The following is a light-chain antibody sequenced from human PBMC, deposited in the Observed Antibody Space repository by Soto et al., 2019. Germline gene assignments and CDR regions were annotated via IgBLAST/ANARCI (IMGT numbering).Light chain of an antibody. Sequence: QSVLTQPASVSGSPGQSITISCTGTSTDVGAYNYVSWYQQHPGKAPKLMIYEVNNRPSGISNRFSGSKSGNTASLTISGLQAEDEADYYCSSYAGSSNVFGTGTKLTVL. V-gene: IGLV2-14*01. J-gene: IGLJ1*01. CDR1: STDVGAYNY. CDR3: SSYAGSSNV. CDR2: EVN.